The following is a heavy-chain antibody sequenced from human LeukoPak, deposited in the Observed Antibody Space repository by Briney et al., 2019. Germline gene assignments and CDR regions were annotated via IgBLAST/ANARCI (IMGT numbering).Heavy chain of an antibody. V-gene: IGHV3-48*01. D-gene: IGHD2-21*02. CDR1: GFTFSSYW. CDR3: ARDWVTAYCGGDCWPAVEY. Sequence: PGGSLRLSCAASGFTFSSYWMSWVRQAPGKGLEWVSYISSSSSTIYYADSVKGRFTISRDNAKKSLYLQMNSLRAEDTAVYYCARDWVTAYCGGDCWPAVEYWGQGTLVTVSS. J-gene: IGHJ4*02. CDR2: ISSSSSTI.